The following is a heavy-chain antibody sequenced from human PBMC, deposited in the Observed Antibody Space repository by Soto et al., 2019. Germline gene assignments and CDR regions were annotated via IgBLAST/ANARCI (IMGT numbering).Heavy chain of an antibody. CDR3: VRDGTKTLRDWFDP. CDR1: GASISGFY. Sequence: PSETLSLTCTVSGASISGFYWSWIRKSAGKGLEWIGRIYATGTTDYNPSLKSRVMMSVDTSKKQFPLKLRSVTAADTPVYYCVRDGTKTLRDWFDPWGQGMSVTVSS. D-gene: IGHD1-1*01. J-gene: IGHJ5*02. V-gene: IGHV4-4*07. CDR2: IYATGTT.